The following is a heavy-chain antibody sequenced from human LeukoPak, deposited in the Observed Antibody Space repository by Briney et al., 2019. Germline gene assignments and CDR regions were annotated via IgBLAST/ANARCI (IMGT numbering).Heavy chain of an antibody. CDR2: INPNSGGT. D-gene: IGHD2-15*01. V-gene: IGHV1-2*02. J-gene: IGHJ5*02. Sequence: ASVKVSGKASGYTFTGYYMHWVRQAPGQGLEWMGWINPNSGGTNYAQKFQGRVTMTRDTSISTAYMELSRLRSDDTTVYYCARVSCSGGSCYLPLNWFDPWGQGTLVTVSS. CDR3: ARVSCSGGSCYLPLNWFDP. CDR1: GYTFTGYY.